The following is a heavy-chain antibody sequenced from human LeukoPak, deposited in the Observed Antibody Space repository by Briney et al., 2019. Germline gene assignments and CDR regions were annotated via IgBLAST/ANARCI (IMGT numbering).Heavy chain of an antibody. CDR2: INQDASEI. Sequence: GGSLRLFCAASGFTFSTYWMNWYRQAPGKGLEWVGNINQDASEINYVDSVRGRFTISRDNAKNSLHPQMNSLRAEDTAVYYCATDRDNSDWQKRFDSWGQGTLVTVTP. J-gene: IGHJ4*02. CDR1: GFTFSTYW. CDR3: ATDRDNSDWQKRFDS. V-gene: IGHV3-7*01. D-gene: IGHD2-21*02.